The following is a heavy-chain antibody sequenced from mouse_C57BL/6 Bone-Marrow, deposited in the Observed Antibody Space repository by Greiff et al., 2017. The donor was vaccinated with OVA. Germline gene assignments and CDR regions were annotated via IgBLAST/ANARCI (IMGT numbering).Heavy chain of an antibody. J-gene: IGHJ4*01. CDR1: GFSLTSYG. Sequence: VQLQQSGPGLVQPSQSLSITCTVSGFSLTSYGVHWVRQSPGKGLEWLGVIWSGGSTDYNAAFISRLSISKDNSKSQVFFKMNSLQADDTAIYYCARNYPYYYGSSYDYAMDYWGQGTSVTVSS. V-gene: IGHV2-2*01. D-gene: IGHD1-1*01. CDR2: IWSGGST. CDR3: ARNYPYYYGSSYDYAMDY.